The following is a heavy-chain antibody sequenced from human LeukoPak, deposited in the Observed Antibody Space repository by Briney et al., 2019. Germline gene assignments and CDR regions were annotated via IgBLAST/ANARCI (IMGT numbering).Heavy chain of an antibody. V-gene: IGHV3-48*03. CDR2: ISSSGNII. CDR3: ATGGVGATPDY. J-gene: IGHJ4*02. D-gene: IGHD1-26*01. Sequence: GGSLRLSCAASEFTFSSYEMSWVRQAPGQGLEWVSYISSSGNIIYYADSVKGRFTISRDNAKSSLYLQMDSLRAEDRAFYYCATGGVGATPDYWGQGTLVTVSS. CDR1: EFTFSSYE.